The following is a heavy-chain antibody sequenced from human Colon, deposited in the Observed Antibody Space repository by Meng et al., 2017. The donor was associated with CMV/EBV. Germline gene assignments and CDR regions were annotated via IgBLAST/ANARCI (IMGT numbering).Heavy chain of an antibody. J-gene: IGHJ4*02. D-gene: IGHD3-22*01. CDR2: ISAYNGNT. Sequence: ASVKVSCKPSGYRFTSYGISWARQAPGQGLEWMGWISAYNGNTYYAQNFQGRLILTTDTSTGTVNMELRSLTSDDTAVYYCARDRITYYYDTSDYSSYFDFWGQGTLVTVSS. CDR1: GYRFTSYG. V-gene: IGHV1-18*01. CDR3: ARDRITYYYDTSDYSSYFDF.